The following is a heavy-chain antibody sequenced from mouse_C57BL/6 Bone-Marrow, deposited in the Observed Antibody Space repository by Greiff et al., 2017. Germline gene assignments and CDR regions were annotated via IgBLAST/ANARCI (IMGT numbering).Heavy chain of an antibody. V-gene: IGHV14-4*01. CDR1: GFNIKDDY. CDR3: TTRGFAY. Sequence: VQLKESGAELVRPGASVKLSCTASGFNIKDDYMHWVKQRPEQGLEWIGWIDPENGDTEYASKFQGKATIPADTSSNTAYLQLSSLTSEDTAVYYCTTRGFAYWGQGTLVTVSA. J-gene: IGHJ3*01. CDR2: IDPENGDT.